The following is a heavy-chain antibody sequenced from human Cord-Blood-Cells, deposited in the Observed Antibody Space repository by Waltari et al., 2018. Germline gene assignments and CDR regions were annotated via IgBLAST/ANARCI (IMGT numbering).Heavy chain of an antibody. CDR3: GRDRDSSGWYYFDY. V-gene: IGHV1-18*01. J-gene: IGHJ4*02. Sequence: QVQLVQSGAEVKKPGASVKVSCKASGYTFTSHGISWVRQAPGQGLEWMGWISDYNGNTNYAQKLQGRVTMTTDTSTSTAYMGLRSLRSDDTAVYYCGRDRDSSGWYYFDYWGQGTLVTVSS. CDR1: GYTFTSHG. CDR2: ISDYNGNT. D-gene: IGHD6-19*01.